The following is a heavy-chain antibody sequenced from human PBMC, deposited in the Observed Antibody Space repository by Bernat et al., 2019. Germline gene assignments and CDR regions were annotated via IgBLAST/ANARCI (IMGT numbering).Heavy chain of an antibody. Sequence: QVQLVESGGGVVQPGRSLRLSCAASGFTFSSYAMHWVRQAPGKGLVWVAVISYDGSNKYYADSVKGRFTISRDNSKNTLYLQMNSLRAEDTAVYYCAREGFYYYGSGSYYDRDYYYYMDVWGKGTTVTVSS. CDR1: GFTFSSYA. D-gene: IGHD3-10*01. CDR3: AREGFYYYGSGSYYDRDYYYYMDV. CDR2: ISYDGSNK. J-gene: IGHJ6*03. V-gene: IGHV3-30-3*01.